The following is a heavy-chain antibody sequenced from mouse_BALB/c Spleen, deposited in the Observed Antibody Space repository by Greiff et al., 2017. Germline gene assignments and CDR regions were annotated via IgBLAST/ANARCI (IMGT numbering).Heavy chain of an antibody. J-gene: IGHJ3*01. CDR2: ISSGGSYT. CDR3: ARDYRYDELSFAY. Sequence: EVMLVESGGGLVKPGGSLKLSCAASGFTFSSYAMSWVRQSPEKRLEWVAEISSGGSYTYYPDTVTGRFTISRDNAKNTLYLEMSSLRSEDTAMYYCARDYRYDELSFAYWGQGTLVTVSA. D-gene: IGHD2-14*01. CDR1: GFTFSSYA. V-gene: IGHV5-9-4*01.